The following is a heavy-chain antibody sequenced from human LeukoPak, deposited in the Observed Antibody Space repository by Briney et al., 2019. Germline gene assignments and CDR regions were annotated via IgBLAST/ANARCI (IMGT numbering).Heavy chain of an antibody. CDR3: ARVWLTEYFQH. V-gene: IGHV3-7*03. CDR1: GFTFSNYW. CDR2: IKQDGSEK. J-gene: IGHJ1*01. D-gene: IGHD5-12*01. Sequence: GGSLRLSCAASGFTFSNYWMNWLRQVPGQGLEWVADIKQDGSEKYYVDSVKGRFTISRDNAKNSLYLQMNSLRAEDTAVYYCARVWLTEYFQHWGQGTLVTVSS.